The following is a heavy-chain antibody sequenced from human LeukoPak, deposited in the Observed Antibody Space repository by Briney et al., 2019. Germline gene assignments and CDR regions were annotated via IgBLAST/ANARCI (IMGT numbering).Heavy chain of an antibody. CDR1: RFIFSNSL. V-gene: IGHV3-15*01. CDR3: TTLRLGELSFNYYFDY. J-gene: IGHJ4*02. CDR2: IKSKTDDGTT. D-gene: IGHD3-16*02. Sequence: GGSLRLSCAASRFIFSNSLMSWVRQAPGKGLDWVGRIKSKTDDGTTDYTPPVKGRLTIPRDDSKNTLYLQMNSLKTEDTAVYYCTTLRLGELSFNYYFDYWGQGTLVTVSS.